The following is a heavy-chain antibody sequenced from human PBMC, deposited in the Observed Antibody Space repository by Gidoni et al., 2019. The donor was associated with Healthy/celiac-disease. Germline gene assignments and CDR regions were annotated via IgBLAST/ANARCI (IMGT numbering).Heavy chain of an antibody. V-gene: IGHV4-34*01. CDR2: INHCGST. CDR1: GGSFSGYY. CDR3: ARGGHDYGGTTRATHFDY. J-gene: IGHJ4*02. Sequence: QVQLQQWGAGLLKPSETLSLTCAVYGGSFSGYYWSWIRQPPGKGLEWIGEINHCGSTNYNPSLKSRVTISVDTSKNQFSLKLSSVTAADTAVYYCARGGHDYGGTTRATHFDYWGQGTLVTVSS. D-gene: IGHD4-17*01.